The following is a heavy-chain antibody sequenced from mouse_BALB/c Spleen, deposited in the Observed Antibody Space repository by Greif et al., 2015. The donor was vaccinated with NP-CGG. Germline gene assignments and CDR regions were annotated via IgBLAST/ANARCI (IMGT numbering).Heavy chain of an antibody. D-gene: IGHD2-10*01. CDR3: ATYYGNYLAWFAY. CDR1: GYSITSGYY. CDR2: ISYDGSN. Sequence: VQLKESGPGLVKPSQSLSLTCSVTGYSITSGYYWNWIRQFPGNKLEWMGYISYDGSNNYNPSLKNRISITRDTSKNQFFLKLNSATTEDTATYYCATYYGNYLAWFAYWGQGTLVTVSA. J-gene: IGHJ3*01. V-gene: IGHV3-6*02.